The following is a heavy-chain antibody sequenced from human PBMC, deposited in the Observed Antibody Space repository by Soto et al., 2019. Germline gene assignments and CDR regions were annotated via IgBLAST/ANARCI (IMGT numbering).Heavy chain of an antibody. CDR2: VNPNSGGT. Sequence: ASVKVSCKASGYTFTDYYIHWVRLAPGQGLEWMGWVNPNSGGTNYAQKFQGWVTMTRDTSISTVYMELSSLKSADMAVYYCAREGAATANYGMDVWGQGTTVTVSS. CDR1: GYTFTDYY. D-gene: IGHD2-15*01. J-gene: IGHJ6*02. CDR3: AREGAATANYGMDV. V-gene: IGHV1-2*04.